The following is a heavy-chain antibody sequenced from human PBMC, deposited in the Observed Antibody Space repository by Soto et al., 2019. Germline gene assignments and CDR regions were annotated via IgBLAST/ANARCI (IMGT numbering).Heavy chain of an antibody. V-gene: IGHV1-69*04. Sequence: VASVKVACKASGGTFSSYTISWVRQAPGEGLEWMGRIIPILGIANYAQKFQGRVTITADKSTSAAYMELRSLRSDDTAVYYCARDRQSRAAAALADYWGQGTLVTVSS. CDR2: IIPILGIA. CDR1: GGTFSSYT. J-gene: IGHJ4*02. CDR3: ARDRQSRAAAALADY. D-gene: IGHD6-13*01.